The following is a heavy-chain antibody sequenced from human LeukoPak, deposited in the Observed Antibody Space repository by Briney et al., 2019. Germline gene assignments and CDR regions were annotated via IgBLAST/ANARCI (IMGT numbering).Heavy chain of an antibody. CDR3: ARCHADIAARRGAPWYFDY. CDR1: GGSISSYY. J-gene: IGHJ4*02. V-gene: IGHV4-59*01. CDR2: IYYSGST. Sequence: PSETLSLTCTVSGGSISSYYRSWIRQPPGKGLEWIGYIYYSGSTNYNPSLKSRVTISVDTSKNQFSLKLSSVTAADTAVYYCARCHADIAARRGAPWYFDYWGQGTLVTVSS. D-gene: IGHD6-6*01.